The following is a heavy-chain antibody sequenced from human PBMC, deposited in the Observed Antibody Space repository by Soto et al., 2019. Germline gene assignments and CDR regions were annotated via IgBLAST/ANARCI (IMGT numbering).Heavy chain of an antibody. V-gene: IGHV5-51*01. CDR2: IYPHDSDT. CDR1: GYNFATYW. CDR3: ARRLDNTLDF. Sequence: PGESLKISCKGSGYNFATYWIGWVRQMPGKGLEWMGIIYPHDSDTRYSPSFQGQVTISADKSISTAYLQWSSLKASDTAIYYCARRLDNTLDFWDQGTLVTVSS. J-gene: IGHJ4*02. D-gene: IGHD1-20*01.